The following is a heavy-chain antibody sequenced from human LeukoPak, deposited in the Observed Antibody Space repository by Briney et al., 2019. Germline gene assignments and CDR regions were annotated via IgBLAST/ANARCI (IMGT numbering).Heavy chain of an antibody. J-gene: IGHJ6*03. D-gene: IGHD3-10*01. Sequence: ASVKVSCKASGYTFTSYYMHWVRLAPGQGLEWMGIINPSGGSTSYAQKFQGRVTMTRDTSTSTVYMELSSLRSEDTAVYYCARDHYRDYYMDVWGKGTTVTISS. V-gene: IGHV1-46*01. CDR3: ARDHYRDYYMDV. CDR1: GYTFTSYY. CDR2: INPSGGST.